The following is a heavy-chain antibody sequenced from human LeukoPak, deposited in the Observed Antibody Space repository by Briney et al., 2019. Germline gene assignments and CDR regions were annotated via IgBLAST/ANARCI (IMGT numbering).Heavy chain of an antibody. CDR3: AREDGNLPFDI. V-gene: IGHV4-34*01. D-gene: IGHD4-23*01. CDR2: INHSGST. J-gene: IGHJ3*02. CDR1: GGSFSGYY. Sequence: PSETLSLTCAVYGGSFSGYYWSWIRQPPGKGLEWIGEINHSGSTNYNPSLKSRVTISVDTSKNQFSLKLSSVTAADTAVYYCAREDGNLPFDIWGQGTMVIVSS.